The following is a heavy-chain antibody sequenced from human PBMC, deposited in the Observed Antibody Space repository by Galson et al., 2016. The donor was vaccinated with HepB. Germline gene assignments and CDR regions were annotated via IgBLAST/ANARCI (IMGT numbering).Heavy chain of an antibody. J-gene: IGHJ4*02. CDR3: AKVFGVGFWSGYDY. CDR2: IKQDESEK. CDR1: GFTFSSYW. V-gene: IGHV3-7*03. Sequence: SLRLSCAASGFTFSSYWLGWVRQAPGKGLEWVADIKQDESEKYYLDSVKGRFTISRDNAKNSLYLQMNSLRAEDTAIYYCAKVFGVGFWSGYDYWGQGTLVTVSS. D-gene: IGHD3-3*01.